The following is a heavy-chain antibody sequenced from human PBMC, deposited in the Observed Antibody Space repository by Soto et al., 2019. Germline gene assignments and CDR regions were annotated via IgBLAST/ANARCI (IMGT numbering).Heavy chain of an antibody. V-gene: IGHV1-2*02. CDR3: ARSTKAGSSVDY. D-gene: IGHD6-6*01. Sequence: DSVKDCFKASGYTFTGYYMHLVRQAPGQGLEWVGWINTNSGGTNYAQKFQGRVTMTRDTSISTAYMELSRLGSDDTAVYYCARSTKAGSSVDYWGQGTMVTVSS. CDR2: INTNSGGT. CDR1: GYTFTGYY. J-gene: IGHJ4*02.